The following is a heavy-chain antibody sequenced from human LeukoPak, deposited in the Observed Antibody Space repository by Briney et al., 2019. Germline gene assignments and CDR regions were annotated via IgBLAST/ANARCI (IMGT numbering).Heavy chain of an antibody. Sequence: GGSLRLSCAASGFTFSSYAMSWVRQAPGKGLEWVSAISGSGGSTYYADSVKGRFTISRDDSKNTLYLQMNSLRAEDTAVYYCAKDDFQDFWSGYPGYWGQGTLVTVSS. V-gene: IGHV3-23*01. CDR3: AKDDFQDFWSGYPGY. CDR2: ISGSGGST. J-gene: IGHJ4*02. D-gene: IGHD3-3*01. CDR1: GFTFSSYA.